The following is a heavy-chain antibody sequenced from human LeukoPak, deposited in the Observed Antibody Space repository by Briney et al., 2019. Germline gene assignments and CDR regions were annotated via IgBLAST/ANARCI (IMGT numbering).Heavy chain of an antibody. V-gene: IGHV3-21*01. D-gene: IGHD1-26*01. CDR2: ISTSSYYI. J-gene: IGHJ4*02. CDR3: ARESGSYDY. CDR1: GFIFSTYS. Sequence: GGSLRLSCAASGFIFSTYSMNWVRQAPGKGLEWVSSISTSSYYIYYADSVKGRFTITRDNAKDSLYLQMNSLGAEDTAVYYCARESGSYDYWGQGTLVTVSS.